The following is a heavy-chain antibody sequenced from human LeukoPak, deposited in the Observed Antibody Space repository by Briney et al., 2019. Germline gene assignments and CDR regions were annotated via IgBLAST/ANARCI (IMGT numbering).Heavy chain of an antibody. CDR1: GYTFTGYY. V-gene: IGHV1-2*02. CDR3: ARPAPYYYDSSGYYLQH. D-gene: IGHD3-22*01. CDR2: INPNSGGT. Sequence: ASVKVSRKASGYTFTGYYMHWVRQAPGQGLEWMGWINPNSGGTNYAQKFQGRVTMTRDTSISTAYMELSRLRSDDTAVYYCARPAPYYYDSSGYYLQHWGQGTLVTVSS. J-gene: IGHJ1*01.